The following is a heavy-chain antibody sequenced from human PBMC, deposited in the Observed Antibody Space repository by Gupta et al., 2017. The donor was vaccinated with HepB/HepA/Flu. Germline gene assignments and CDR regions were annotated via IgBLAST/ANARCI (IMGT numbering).Heavy chain of an antibody. J-gene: IGHJ4*02. CDR3: AREHSGGYIEY. D-gene: IGHD3-22*01. CDR2: ISYSGST. CDR1: VASLRPYL. V-gene: IGHV4-59*01. Sequence: QVQLQESGPGLVKPSESLSLPCLVPVASLRPYLWSWIRQPPGKGLEWIAYISYSGSTKYNPYLNSRATISLDTSKNQFSLKLSSVIAADTAFYYCAREHSGGYIEYWGQGILVTVSS.